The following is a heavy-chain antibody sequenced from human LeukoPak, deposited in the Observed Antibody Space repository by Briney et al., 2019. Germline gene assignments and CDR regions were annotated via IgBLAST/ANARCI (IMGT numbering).Heavy chain of an antibody. CDR3: ARERGAVAGTNYYYYMDV. CDR1: GFIFSSYW. J-gene: IGHJ6*03. D-gene: IGHD6-19*01. CDR2: NTDGSST. V-gene: IGHV3-74*01. Sequence: GGSLRLSCAASGFIFSSYWMHWVRHAPGKGLAWVSRNTDGSSTSYADSVKGRFTISRDNAKNSLYLQMNSLRAEDTALYYCARERGAVAGTNYYYYMDVWGKGTTVTVSS.